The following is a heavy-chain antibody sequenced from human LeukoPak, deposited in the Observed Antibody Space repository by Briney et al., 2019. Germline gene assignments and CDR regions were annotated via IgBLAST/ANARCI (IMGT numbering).Heavy chain of an antibody. CDR1: GYSISSGYY. CDR3: ARRVYDSSGYYYCAFDY. V-gene: IGHV4-38-2*01. Sequence: PSETLSLTCAVSGYSISSGYYWGWIRQPPGKGLEWIGSIYHSGSTYYNPSLKSRVTISVDKSKKQFSLKLSSVTAADTAVYYCARRVYDSSGYYYCAFDYWGQGALVTVSS. J-gene: IGHJ4*02. D-gene: IGHD3-22*01. CDR2: IYHSGST.